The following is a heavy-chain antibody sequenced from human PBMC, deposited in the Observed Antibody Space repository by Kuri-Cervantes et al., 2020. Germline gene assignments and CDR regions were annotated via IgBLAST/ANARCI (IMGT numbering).Heavy chain of an antibody. CDR3: ARDRMGAITWGFDY. D-gene: IGHD1-26*01. J-gene: IGHJ4*02. V-gene: IGHV1-2*02. Sequence: ASVKVSCKASGYTFTGYYMHWVRQAPGQGLEWMGWINPNSGGTNYAQKFQGRVTMTRDTSISTVYMELSSLRSDDTAVYYCARDRMGAITWGFDYWGQGTLVTVSS. CDR2: INPNSGGT. CDR1: GYTFTGYY.